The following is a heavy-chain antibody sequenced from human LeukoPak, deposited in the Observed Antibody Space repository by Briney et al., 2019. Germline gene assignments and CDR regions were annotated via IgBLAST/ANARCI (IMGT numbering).Heavy chain of an antibody. Sequence: ASVKVSCKASGGTFSSYAISWVRQAPGQGLEWMGRIIPIFGIANYAQKFQGRVTITADKSTSTAYMELSSLRSEDTAVYCCASVPSYCSSTSCYTSYYYYGMDVWGQGTTVTVSS. D-gene: IGHD2-2*02. V-gene: IGHV1-69*04. CDR2: IIPIFGIA. CDR3: ASVPSYCSSTSCYTSYYYYGMDV. J-gene: IGHJ6*02. CDR1: GGTFSSYA.